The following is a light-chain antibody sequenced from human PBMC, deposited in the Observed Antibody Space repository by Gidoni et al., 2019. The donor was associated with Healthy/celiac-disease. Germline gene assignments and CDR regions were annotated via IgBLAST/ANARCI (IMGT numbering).Light chain of an antibody. V-gene: IGLV1-40*01. CDR1: SSNIGAGYD. CDR3: QSYDSSLSGVV. J-gene: IGLJ2*01. Sequence: QSVLTQPSSVSGAPGQRVTISCTGSSSNIGAGYDVHWYQQLPGTAPKLLSYGNSNRPSGVHDRFSGSKSGTSASLAITGLQAEDEADYYCQSYDSSLSGVVFGGGTKLTVL. CDR2: GNS.